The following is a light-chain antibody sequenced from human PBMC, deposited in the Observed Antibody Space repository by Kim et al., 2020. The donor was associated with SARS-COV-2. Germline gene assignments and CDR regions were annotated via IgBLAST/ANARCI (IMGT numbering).Light chain of an antibody. Sequence: EIVLTQSPATLSLSPGERATLSCRASQSVGTYLTWYQQTPGQAPRLLIYDTSHRATGIPARFSGSGSGTDFTLTISSLEPEDFAVYYCQQRYHWPSPITFGGGTKLEI. CDR1: QSVGTY. CDR2: DTS. J-gene: IGKJ4*01. V-gene: IGKV3-11*01. CDR3: QQRYHWPSPIT.